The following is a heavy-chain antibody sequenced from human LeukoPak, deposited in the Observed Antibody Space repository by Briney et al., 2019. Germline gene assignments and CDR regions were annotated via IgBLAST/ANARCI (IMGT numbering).Heavy chain of an antibody. CDR3: ARVGVAAADN. D-gene: IGHD6-13*01. Sequence: PSQTLSLTCTVSGGSISSGGYYSSWIRQHPGKGLEWIGYIYYSGSTYYNPSLKSRVTISVDTSKNQFSLRLRSLTAADTAVYYCARVGVAAADNWGQGTLVTVSS. CDR2: IYYSGST. J-gene: IGHJ4*02. V-gene: IGHV4-31*03. CDR1: GGSISSGGYY.